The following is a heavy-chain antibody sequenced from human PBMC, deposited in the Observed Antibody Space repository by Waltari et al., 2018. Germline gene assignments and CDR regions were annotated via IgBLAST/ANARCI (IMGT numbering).Heavy chain of an antibody. Sequence: EGQLLESGGGLVQPGGSLRLSCAASGFTFRSFAMGWVRQAPGKGLEWVSRIDTDGGNKEYTDSAKGRFVISRDNSENTLYLQMNSLRVEDTAVYYCVTYVQSGRLFEFWGQGTLVTVAS. J-gene: IGHJ4*02. CDR3: VTYVQSGRLFEF. D-gene: IGHD3-10*01. CDR1: GFTFRSFA. CDR2: IDTDGGNK. V-gene: IGHV3-23*03.